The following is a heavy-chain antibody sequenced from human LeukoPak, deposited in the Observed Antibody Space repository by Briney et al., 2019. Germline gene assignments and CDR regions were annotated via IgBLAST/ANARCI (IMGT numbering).Heavy chain of an antibody. J-gene: IGHJ4*02. D-gene: IGHD3-10*01. CDR2: ISWNSGSI. CDR3: AKDKLSHYYGSYEY. CDR1: GFTFDDYA. Sequence: AGGSLGLSCAASGFTFDDYAMPWVRQAPGKGLEWVSGISWNSGSIGYADSVKGRFTISRDNAKNSLYLQMNSLRAEDTALYYCAKDKLSHYYGSYEYWGQGTLVTVSS. V-gene: IGHV3-9*01.